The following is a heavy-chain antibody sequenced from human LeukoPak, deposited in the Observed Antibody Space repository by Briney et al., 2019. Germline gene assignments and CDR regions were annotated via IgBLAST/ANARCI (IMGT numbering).Heavy chain of an antibody. CDR3: ARVSGRADAFDI. CDR2: IIPILGIA. Sequence: ASVKVSCKASGGTFSSYTISWVRQAPGQGLEWMGRIIPILGIANYAQKFQGRVTITADKSTSTAYMELSSLRSEDTAVYYCARVSGRADAFDIWGQGTMVTVSS. V-gene: IGHV1-69*02. J-gene: IGHJ3*02. D-gene: IGHD6-25*01. CDR1: GGTFSSYT.